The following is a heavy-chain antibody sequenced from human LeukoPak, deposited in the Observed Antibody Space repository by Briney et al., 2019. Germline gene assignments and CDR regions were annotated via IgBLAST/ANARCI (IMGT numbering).Heavy chain of an antibody. D-gene: IGHD6-19*01. V-gene: IGHV4-59*01. CDR3: ARVRAGLFLPRGWFDP. J-gene: IGHJ5*02. CDR2: IYYSGST. Sequence: ASETLSLTCTVSGGSISSYYWNWIRQPPGKGLEWIGYIYYSGSTKYNPSLKSRVTISVDTSKNQFSLKLSSVTAADTAVYYCARVRAGLFLPRGWFDPWGQGTLVTVSS. CDR1: GGSISSYY.